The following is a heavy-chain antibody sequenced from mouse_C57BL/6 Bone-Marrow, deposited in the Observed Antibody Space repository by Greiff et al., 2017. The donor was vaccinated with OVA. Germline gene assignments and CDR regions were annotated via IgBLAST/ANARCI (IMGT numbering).Heavy chain of an antibody. CDR2: INYDGSST. V-gene: IGHV5-16*01. D-gene: IGHD2-4*01. CDR3: ARAAIYYDYDYFDY. J-gene: IGHJ2*01. Sequence: EVKLMESEGGLVQPGSSMKLSCTASGFTFSVYYMAWVRQVPEKGLEWVANINYDGSSTYYLDSLKSRFIISRDNAKNILYLQMSSLKSEDTATYYCARAAIYYDYDYFDYWGQGTTLTVSS. CDR1: GFTFSVYY.